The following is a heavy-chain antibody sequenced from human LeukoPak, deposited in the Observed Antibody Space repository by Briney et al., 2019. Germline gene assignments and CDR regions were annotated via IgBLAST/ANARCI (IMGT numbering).Heavy chain of an antibody. J-gene: IGHJ4*02. D-gene: IGHD4-11*01. Sequence: GRSLRLSCAASGFTFSHYGFHWVRQAPGKGLEWVAVIWSDGTNQFHADSVKGRFTISRDSSQKTVYLEMHSLRTEDTAMYYCAKDAQRGFDYSNSLEYWGPGTLVTVSS. V-gene: IGHV3-33*06. CDR2: IWSDGTNQ. CDR3: AKDAQRGFDYSNSLEY. CDR1: GFTFSHYG.